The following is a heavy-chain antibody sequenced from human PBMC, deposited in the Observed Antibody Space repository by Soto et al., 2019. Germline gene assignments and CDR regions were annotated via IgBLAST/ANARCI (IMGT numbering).Heavy chain of an antibody. CDR3: ARRRPYSYGMDV. CDR1: GYTFSSYY. V-gene: IGHV1-46*01. J-gene: IGHJ6*02. CDR2: INPSGDHT. D-gene: IGHD2-21*01. Sequence: ASVKVSCKASGYTFSSYYLQWVRQAPGQGLEWMGIINPSGDHTSYEEKFHGRVTITRDTSASTAYMELSSLRSEDTAVYYCARRRPYSYGMDVWGQGTTVTVSS.